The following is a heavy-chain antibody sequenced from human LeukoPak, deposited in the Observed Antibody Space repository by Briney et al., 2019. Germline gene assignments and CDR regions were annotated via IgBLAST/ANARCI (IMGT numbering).Heavy chain of an antibody. CDR3: ARNYDILTGYRGYYYMDV. J-gene: IGHJ6*03. CDR1: GYTFTGYY. V-gene: IGHV1-2*02. CDR2: INPNSGGT. Sequence: ASVKVSCKASGYTFTGYYMHWVRQAPGQGLEWMGWINPNSGGTNYAQKFQGRVTMTRDTSISTAYMELSRLRSDDTAVYYCARNYDILTGYRGYYYMDVWGKGTTVTVSS. D-gene: IGHD3-9*01.